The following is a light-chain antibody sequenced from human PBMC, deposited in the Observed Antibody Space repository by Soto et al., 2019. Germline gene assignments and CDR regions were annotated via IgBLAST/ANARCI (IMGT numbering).Light chain of an antibody. V-gene: IGLV2-14*03. CDR1: SSDIGGYNY. J-gene: IGLJ2*01. Sequence: QSALTQPASVSGSPGQSITSSCTGTSSDIGGYNYVSWYQQHPGKAPKLIIYDVSNRPSGVSNRFSGSKSGNTASLAISGLQAEDEADYYCSSYTSSKTLVFGGGTKLTVL. CDR3: SSYTSSKTLV. CDR2: DVS.